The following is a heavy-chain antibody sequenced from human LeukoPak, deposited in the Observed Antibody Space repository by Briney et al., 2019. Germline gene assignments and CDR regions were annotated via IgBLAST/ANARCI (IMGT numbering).Heavy chain of an antibody. CDR3: ARQLGYCSEGTCYFDS. CDR1: GFTFETYA. Sequence: GGSLRLSCAASGFTFETYAMTWLRQTPGKGLECVAALSAAGRGPYYTNSVKGRFTISRDNSGNTLYLQMTSLRVEDTAIYYCARQLGYCSEGTCYFDSWGQGTLVTVSS. CDR2: LSAAGRGP. J-gene: IGHJ4*02. D-gene: IGHD2-15*01. V-gene: IGHV3-23*01.